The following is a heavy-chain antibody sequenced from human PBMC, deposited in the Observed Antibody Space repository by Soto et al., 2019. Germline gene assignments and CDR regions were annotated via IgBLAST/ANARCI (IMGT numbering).Heavy chain of an antibody. CDR1: GGSISSGGYS. CDR2: IYHSGST. D-gene: IGHD4-4*01. Sequence: QLQLQESGSGLVKPSQTLSLTCAVSGGSISSGGYSWSWIRQPPGKGLEWIGYIYHSGSTYYNPSIQTXDTXXVXWSKNQFSPKLTSVTAADTAVDYCARGMTTVPTLDSWGQGTLVTVSS. CDR3: ARGMTTVPTLDS. J-gene: IGHJ4*02. V-gene: IGHV4-30-2*01.